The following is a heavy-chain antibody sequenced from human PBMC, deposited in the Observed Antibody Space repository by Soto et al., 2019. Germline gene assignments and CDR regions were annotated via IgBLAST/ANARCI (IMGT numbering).Heavy chain of an antibody. D-gene: IGHD3-22*01. CDR3: ARGDDSSGYYYYYYGMDV. CDR2: INSDGSST. Sequence: GGSLRLSCAASGFTFSSYWMHCVRQAPGKGLVWVSRINSDGSSTSYADSVKGRFTISRDNAKNTLYLQMNSLRAEDTAVYYCARGDDSSGYYYYYYGMDVWGQGTTVTVSS. V-gene: IGHV3-74*01. J-gene: IGHJ6*02. CDR1: GFTFSSYW.